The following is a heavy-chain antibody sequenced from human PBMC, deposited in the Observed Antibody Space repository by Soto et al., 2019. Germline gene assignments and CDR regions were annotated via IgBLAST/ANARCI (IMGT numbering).Heavy chain of an antibody. J-gene: IGHJ4*02. D-gene: IGHD1-1*01. CDR1: GFTFSIYW. V-gene: IGHV3-7*01. CDR2: IKHDGSEK. CDR3: ARENRYNWNDGEDY. Sequence: EVQLVESGGGLVQPGGSLRLSCAASGFTFSIYWMSWVRQAPGKGLEWVANIKHDGSEKYYVDSVKGRFTISRDNANNTLYLQMNSLRADDTAVYYCARENRYNWNDGEDYWGQGTLVTGSS.